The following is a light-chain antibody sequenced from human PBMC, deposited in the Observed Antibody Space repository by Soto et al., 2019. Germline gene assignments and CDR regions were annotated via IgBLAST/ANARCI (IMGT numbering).Light chain of an antibody. J-gene: IGKJ2*01. CDR2: GVS. Sequence: EIVMTQSPATLSVSPGERVTLSCRASESLFGFLAWYQQKPGQAPRLLIYGVSTKATGVPARFSGSGSATDFTLTISGLQSDDSTVCYCQSYTDWALAFGQGTKLEI. CDR1: ESLFGF. CDR3: QSYTDWALA. V-gene: IGKV3D-15*01.